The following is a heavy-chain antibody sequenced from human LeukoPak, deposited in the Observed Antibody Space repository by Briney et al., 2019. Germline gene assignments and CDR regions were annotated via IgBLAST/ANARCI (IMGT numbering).Heavy chain of an antibody. CDR3: ARRITMIVVDKPMGFDP. CDR1: GFTFSSYA. J-gene: IGHJ5*02. V-gene: IGHV3-64*01. D-gene: IGHD3-22*01. Sequence: PGGSLRLSCAASGFTFSSYAMHWVRQTPGKGLEYVSAISSNGDSTYYANSVKGRFTISRDNAKNSLYLQMNSLRAEDTAVYYCARRITMIVVDKPMGFDPWGQGTLVTVSS. CDR2: ISSNGDST.